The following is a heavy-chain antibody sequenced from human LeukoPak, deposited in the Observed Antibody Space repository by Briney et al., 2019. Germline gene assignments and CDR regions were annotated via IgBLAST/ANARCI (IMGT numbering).Heavy chain of an antibody. CDR2: IKQDGSEK. V-gene: IGHV3-7*01. J-gene: IGHJ4*02. CDR1: GFTFSSYW. D-gene: IGHD2-2*01. CDR3: AKEANIVVVPAAPLDY. Sequence: GGSLRLSCAASGFTFSSYWMSWVRQAPGKGLEWVANIKQDGSEKYYVDSVKGRFTISRDNAKNSLYLQMNSLRAEDTAVYYCAKEANIVVVPAAPLDYWGQGTLVTVSS.